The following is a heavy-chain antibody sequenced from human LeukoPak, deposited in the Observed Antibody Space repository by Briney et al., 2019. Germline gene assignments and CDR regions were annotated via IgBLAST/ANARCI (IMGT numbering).Heavy chain of an antibody. Sequence: ASVKVSCKASGYTFTGYYMHWVRQASGQGLEWMGWINPNSGGTNYAQKFQGWVTMTRDTSISTAYMELSRLRSDDTAVYYCARERNVGSTSWFDPWGQGTLVTVSS. CDR3: ARERNVGSTSWFDP. D-gene: IGHD2-2*01. V-gene: IGHV1-2*04. CDR2: INPNSGGT. CDR1: GYTFTGYY. J-gene: IGHJ5*02.